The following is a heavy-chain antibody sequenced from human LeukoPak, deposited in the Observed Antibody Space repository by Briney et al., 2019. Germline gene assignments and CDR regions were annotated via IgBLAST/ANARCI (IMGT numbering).Heavy chain of an antibody. D-gene: IGHD2-21*01. CDR1: GFNFSSHW. CDR3: ARDQLWWRWFDP. CDR2: ISTDGSRT. Sequence: PGGSLRLSCTASGFNFSSHWMHWVRQGPGKGLVWVSRISTDGSRTTYADSVKGRFTISRDNAKNTLYLQMDSLTTEDTAVYYCARDQLWWRWFDPWGQGTLLTVSS. J-gene: IGHJ5*02. V-gene: IGHV3-74*03.